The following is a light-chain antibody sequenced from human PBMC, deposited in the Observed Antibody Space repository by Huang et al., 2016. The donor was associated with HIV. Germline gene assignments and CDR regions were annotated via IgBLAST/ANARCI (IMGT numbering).Light chain of an antibody. CDR3: QQYHEWPRT. Sequence: ERVLTQSPGTLSVSPGERATLSCRPSQGIGNSLAWYQLRPGQAPRLLIYEASIRASNIPARFSGGGSEIDSTLTISGLQSEDSAIYYCQQYHEWPRTFGQGTKVEIK. CDR2: EAS. J-gene: IGKJ2*01. V-gene: IGKV3-15*01. CDR1: QGIGNS.